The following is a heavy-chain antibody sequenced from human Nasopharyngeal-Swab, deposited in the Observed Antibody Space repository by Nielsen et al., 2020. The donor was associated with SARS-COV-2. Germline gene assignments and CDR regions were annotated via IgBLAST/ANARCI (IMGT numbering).Heavy chain of an antibody. CDR2: IRWNSGSI. J-gene: IGHJ6*02. CDR3: AKDISGGYGQYYYGMDV. Sequence: SLKISCAASGFTFDDYAMHWVRQAPGKGLEWVSGIRWNSGSIDYADSVKGRFTISRDNAKTSLYLQMNSLRAEDTALYYCAKDISGGYGQYYYGMDVWGQGTTVTVSS. D-gene: IGHD5-12*01. V-gene: IGHV3-9*01. CDR1: GFTFDDYA.